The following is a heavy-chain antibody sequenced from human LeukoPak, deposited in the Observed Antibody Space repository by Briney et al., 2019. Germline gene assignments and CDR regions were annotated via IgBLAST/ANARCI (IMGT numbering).Heavy chain of an antibody. Sequence: GDSLKISCKGPEYDFANYWIGWVRQTPGRGLEWMGIAHPATSIIHYGPSFQGQVTISFDRSLSTAYLQWTSLKASDSGMYSCARRKFYDTYLDPWGRGTLVTVSS. J-gene: IGHJ5*02. CDR3: ARRKFYDTYLDP. D-gene: IGHD2/OR15-2a*01. CDR1: EYDFANYW. CDR2: AHPATSII. V-gene: IGHV5-51*01.